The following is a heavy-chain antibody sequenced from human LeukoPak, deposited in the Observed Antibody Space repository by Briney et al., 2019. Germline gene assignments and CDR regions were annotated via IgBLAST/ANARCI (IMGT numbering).Heavy chain of an antibody. CDR1: GFTFSSVW. CDR2: ISSSSSTI. CDR3: ARDFYDSSGYYYDY. V-gene: IGHV3-48*01. D-gene: IGHD3-22*01. J-gene: IGHJ4*02. Sequence: GGSLRLSCAASGFTFSSVWMNWVRQAPGKGLEWVSYISSSSSTIYYADSVKGRFTISRDNAKNSLYLQMNSLRAEDTAVYYCARDFYDSSGYYYDYWGQGTLVTVSS.